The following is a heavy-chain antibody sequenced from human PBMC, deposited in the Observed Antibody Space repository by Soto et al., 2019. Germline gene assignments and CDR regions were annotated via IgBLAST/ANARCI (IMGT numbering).Heavy chain of an antibody. J-gene: IGHJ4*02. CDR1: GGSISSGGYY. D-gene: IGHD5-18*01. V-gene: IGHV4-31*03. CDR2: IYYSGST. Sequence: QVQLQESGPGLVKPSQTLSLTCTVSGGSISSGGYYWSWIRQHPGKGLEWIGYIYYSGSTYFNPSLKSRVTISVDTSKNQFSLKLSSVTAADTAVYYCARVSRGVTKQAFDYWGQGTLVTVSS. CDR3: ARVSRGVTKQAFDY.